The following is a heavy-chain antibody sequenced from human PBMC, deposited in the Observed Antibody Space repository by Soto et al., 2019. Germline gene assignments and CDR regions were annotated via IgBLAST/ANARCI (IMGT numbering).Heavy chain of an antibody. J-gene: IGHJ4*02. CDR2: INHSGST. D-gene: IGHD6-19*01. CDR1: GGSFSGYY. CDR3: ARGQSTIAVAGNYFDY. Sequence: QVQLQQWGAGLLKPSETLSLTCAVYGGSFSGYYWSWIRQPPGKGLEWIGEINHSGSTNYNPSLKSRVTISVDTSKNQFSLKLSSVTAADTAVYYCARGQSTIAVAGNYFDYWGQGTLVTVSS. V-gene: IGHV4-34*01.